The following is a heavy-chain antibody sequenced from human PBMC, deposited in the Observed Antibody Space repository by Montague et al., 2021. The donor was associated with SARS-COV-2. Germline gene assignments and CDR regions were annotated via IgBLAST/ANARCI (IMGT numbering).Heavy chain of an antibody. CDR3: AREQGGYCSGGSCYNFDY. CDR1: GGSISTYYY. Sequence: SETLSLTCTVSGGSISTYYYWGWIRQPPGKGLEWIGSIYYGGSTYYNPSLKSRVTISVDTSMYHFSLKLSSVTAADTAVYYCAREQGGYCSGGSCYNFDYWGQGTLVTVSS. CDR2: IYYGGST. D-gene: IGHD2-15*01. V-gene: IGHV4-39*02. J-gene: IGHJ4*02.